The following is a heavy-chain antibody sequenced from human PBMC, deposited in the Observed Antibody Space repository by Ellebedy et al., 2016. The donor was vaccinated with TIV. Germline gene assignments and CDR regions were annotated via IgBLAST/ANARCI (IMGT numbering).Heavy chain of an antibody. D-gene: IGHD3-10*01. V-gene: IGHV3-23*01. J-gene: IGHJ4*02. CDR3: AKDSGRSGWISDY. CDR2: LTAGGVT. CDR1: GFTFSTDA. Sequence: GESLKISCVVSGFTFSTDAMRWFRQAPGKGLEWVSALTAGGVTFYADTVKGRFTISRDSSKNTLYLQMNSLRVEDTAVYFCAKDSGRSGWISDYWGQGTLVTVSS.